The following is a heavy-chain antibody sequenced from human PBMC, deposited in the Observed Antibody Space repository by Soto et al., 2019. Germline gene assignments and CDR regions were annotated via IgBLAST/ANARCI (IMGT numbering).Heavy chain of an antibody. CDR1: GFTFTNSA. CDR3: TKDVADCGGDCFSGFDS. Sequence: EVQLLESGGGLVQPGGSLRLSCAASGFTFTNSAMNWVRQAPGKGLEWVSTMTGSGGSTYYADSVKGRFTISRDTSKNTVYLHMNSLRAEDTAVYYCTKDVADCGGDCFSGFDSWGQGTLVTVSS. V-gene: IGHV3-23*01. J-gene: IGHJ4*02. D-gene: IGHD2-21*02. CDR2: MTGSGGST.